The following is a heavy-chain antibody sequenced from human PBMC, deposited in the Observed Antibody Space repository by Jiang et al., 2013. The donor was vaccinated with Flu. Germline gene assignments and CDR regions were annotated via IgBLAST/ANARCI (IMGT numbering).Heavy chain of an antibody. V-gene: IGHV4-59*08. D-gene: IGHD5-24*01. CDR2: ISNSGST. Sequence: SLTCTVSGGSISSYYWTWIRQPPGKGLEWIGHISNSGSTNYNPSLESRITISVDTSKNQFSLKLSSVTAADTAVYYCARLQMATTIDAFDIWGQGTMVTVSS. CDR3: ARLQMATTIDAFDI. CDR1: GGSISSYY. J-gene: IGHJ3*02.